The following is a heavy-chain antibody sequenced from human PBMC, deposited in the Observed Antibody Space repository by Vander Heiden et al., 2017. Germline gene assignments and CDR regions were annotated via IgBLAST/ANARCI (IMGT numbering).Heavy chain of an antibody. Sequence: EVQLVESGGGLVTPGGSMRLSCAASGFTFSSDSMNWVRQAPGKGLEWVSSISSSSSYIYYADSVKGRFTISRDNAKNSLYLQMNSLRAEDTAVYYCARDKVAATNYWGQGTLVTVSS. D-gene: IGHD2-15*01. CDR2: ISSSSSYI. CDR1: GFTFSSDS. V-gene: IGHV3-21*01. CDR3: ARDKVAATNY. J-gene: IGHJ4*02.